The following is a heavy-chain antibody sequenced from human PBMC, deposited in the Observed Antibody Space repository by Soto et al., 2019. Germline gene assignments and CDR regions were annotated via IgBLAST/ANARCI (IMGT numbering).Heavy chain of an antibody. V-gene: IGHV4-59*01. J-gene: IGHJ3*02. Sequence: SETLSLTCTVSGGSISSYYWSWIRQPPGKGLEWIGYIYYSGSTNYNPSLKSRVTISVDTSKNQFSLKLSSVTAADTAVYYCARDSPSRVTMVRGVSPRAFDIWGQGTMVTVAS. CDR2: IYYSGST. D-gene: IGHD3-10*01. CDR1: GGSISSYY. CDR3: ARDSPSRVTMVRGVSPRAFDI.